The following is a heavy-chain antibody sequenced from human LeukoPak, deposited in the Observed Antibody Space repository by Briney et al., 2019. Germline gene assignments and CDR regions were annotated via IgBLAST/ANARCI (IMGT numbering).Heavy chain of an antibody. CDR2: IRYDGSNK. D-gene: IGHD2-21*01. CDR1: GFTFSSYG. CDR3: AKGTPYGPVVALYYFDY. V-gene: IGHV3-30*02. J-gene: IGHJ4*02. Sequence: GGSLRLSCAESGFTFSSYGMHWVRQAPGKGLEWVAFIRYDGSNKYYADSVKGRFTISRDNSKNTLYLQMNSLRAEDTAVYYCAKGTPYGPVVALYYFDYWGQGTLVTVSS.